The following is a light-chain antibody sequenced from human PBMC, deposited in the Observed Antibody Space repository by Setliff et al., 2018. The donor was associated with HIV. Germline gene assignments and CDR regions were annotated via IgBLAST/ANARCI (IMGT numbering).Light chain of an antibody. Sequence: QSALTQPASVSGSPGQSITTACTGTSSDIGVYNYVSWYQQHPGRAPKLMIYDVNKRPSGVPGRFSGSKSGNAASLTISGLRAEDEADYYCCSYAGTYTYVFGTGTKV. V-gene: IGLV2-11*01. CDR2: DVN. CDR1: SSDIGVYNY. J-gene: IGLJ1*01. CDR3: CSYAGTYTYV.